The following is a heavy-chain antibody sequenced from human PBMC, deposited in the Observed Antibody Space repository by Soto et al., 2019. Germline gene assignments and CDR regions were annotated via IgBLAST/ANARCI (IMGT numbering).Heavy chain of an antibody. V-gene: IGHV4-34*01. CDR3: ARGGPRKDYNCSSTSCYNAFDI. CDR1: GGSFSGYY. D-gene: IGHD2-2*02. Sequence: SETLSLTCAVYGGSFSGYYWSWIRQPPGKGLEWIGEINHSGSTNYNPSLKSRVTISVDTSKNHFSLKLSSVTAADTAVYYCARGGPRKDYNCSSTSCYNAFDIWGQGTMVTVSS. J-gene: IGHJ3*02. CDR2: INHSGST.